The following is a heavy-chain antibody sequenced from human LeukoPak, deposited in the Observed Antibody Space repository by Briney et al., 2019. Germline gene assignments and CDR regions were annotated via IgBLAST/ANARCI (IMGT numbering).Heavy chain of an antibody. CDR2: ISYDGSNK. Sequence: PGGSLRLSCAASGFTFSSYAMHWVRQAPGKGLEWVAVISYDGSNKYYADSVKGRFTISRDNSKNTLYLQMNSLRAEDTAVYYCAKLYSSGWSGFDYWGQGTLVTVSS. CDR3: AKLYSSGWSGFDY. CDR1: GFTFSSYA. V-gene: IGHV3-30-3*01. J-gene: IGHJ4*02. D-gene: IGHD6-19*01.